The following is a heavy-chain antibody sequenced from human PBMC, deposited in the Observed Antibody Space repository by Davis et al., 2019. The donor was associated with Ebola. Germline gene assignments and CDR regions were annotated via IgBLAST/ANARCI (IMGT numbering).Heavy chain of an antibody. Sequence: GESLKISCAASGFTFSGSAMHWVRQAPGKGLEWVSSISSSSSYIYYADSVKGRFTISRDNAKNSLYLQMNSLRAEDTAVYYCARVRWELRDSYGMDVWGQGTTVTVSS. CDR1: GFTFSGSA. V-gene: IGHV3-21*01. CDR2: ISSSSSYI. CDR3: ARVRWELRDSYGMDV. D-gene: IGHD1-26*01. J-gene: IGHJ6*02.